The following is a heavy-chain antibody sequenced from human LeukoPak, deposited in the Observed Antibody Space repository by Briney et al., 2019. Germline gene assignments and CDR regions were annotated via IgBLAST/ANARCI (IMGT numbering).Heavy chain of an antibody. J-gene: IGHJ4*02. CDR2: ISPTGYTI. V-gene: IGHV3-48*03. CDR3: ARVGYRGSGSFDY. Sequence: GGSLRLSYAASTFSFSNYEMSWVRQAPGQGLEWVSYISPTGYTIYYADSVKGRFTISRDSAKNSLYLQMSSLRAEDTAVYYCARVGYRGSGSFDYWGQGTLVTVSS. D-gene: IGHD3-10*01. CDR1: TFSFSNYE.